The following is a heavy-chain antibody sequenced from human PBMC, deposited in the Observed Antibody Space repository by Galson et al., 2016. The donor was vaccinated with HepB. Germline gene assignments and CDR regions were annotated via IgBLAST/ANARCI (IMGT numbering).Heavy chain of an antibody. V-gene: IGHV3-30*18. D-gene: IGHD3-22*01. CDR3: AKDLLGAYDDSSGYKDH. Sequence: SLRLSCAASGFTLTNYGMHWVRQAPGKGLEWVAMISYDGSAEYYADSVKGRFTISRDNSKNTLYLQMNSLRAEDTAVYYCAKDLLGAYDDSSGYKDHWGQGALVTVSS. J-gene: IGHJ4*02. CDR1: GFTLTNYG. CDR2: ISYDGSAE.